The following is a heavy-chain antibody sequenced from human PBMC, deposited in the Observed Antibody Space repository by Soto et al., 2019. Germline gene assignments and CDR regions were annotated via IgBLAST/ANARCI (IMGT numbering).Heavy chain of an antibody. V-gene: IGHV1-2*02. CDR2: INPNSGGT. CDR1: GYTFTGYY. D-gene: IGHD2-2*01. Sequence: ASAKFSCKASGYTFTGYYMHWVRQAPGQGLEWMGWINPNSGGTNYAQKFQGRVTMTRDTSISTAYMELSRLRSDDTAVYYCARDYSSTSENWFDPWGQGTLVTVSS. CDR3: ARDYSSTSENWFDP. J-gene: IGHJ5*02.